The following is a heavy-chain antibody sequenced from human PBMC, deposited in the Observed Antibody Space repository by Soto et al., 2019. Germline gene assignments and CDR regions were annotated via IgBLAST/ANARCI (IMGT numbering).Heavy chain of an antibody. J-gene: IGHJ6*03. D-gene: IGHD6-19*01. CDR3: ARDGYSSGWYEFYYYMDV. CDR2: ISSSSSYI. CDR1: GFTFSSYS. V-gene: IGHV3-21*01. Sequence: EVPLVESGGGLVKPGGSLRLSCAASGFTFSSYSMNWVRQAPGKGLEWVSSISSSSSYIYYADSVKGRFTISRDNAKNSLYLQMNSLRAEDTAVYYCARDGYSSGWYEFYYYMDVWGKGTTVTVSS.